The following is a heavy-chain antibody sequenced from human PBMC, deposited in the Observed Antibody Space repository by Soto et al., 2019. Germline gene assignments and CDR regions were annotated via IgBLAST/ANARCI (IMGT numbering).Heavy chain of an antibody. Sequence: SVKVSCKASGFTFASSAFQWVRQARGQRLEWIGWIAVGSGYTNYAQRFQDRVTLTRDMSTATTYMELSRLTSEDTAIYYCAADATAWQQMVPSDYWGQGTLVTVSS. CDR1: GFTFASSA. D-gene: IGHD2-8*01. V-gene: IGHV1-58*01. CDR2: IAVGSGYT. CDR3: AADATAWQQMVPSDY. J-gene: IGHJ4*02.